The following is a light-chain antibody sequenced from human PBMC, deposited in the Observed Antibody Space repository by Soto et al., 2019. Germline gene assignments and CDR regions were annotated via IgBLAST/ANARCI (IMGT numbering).Light chain of an antibody. J-gene: IGKJ5*01. CDR2: DAS. Sequence: EIVLTQSPATLALSPGERTTLXXRASRSVNTYLAWYQQKPGKAPRXVIYDASNRATGIPATFSGSGSGTDFTLTISSLEPEDSAIYHCQQRANWPITFGHGTRLEIK. CDR3: QQRANWPIT. CDR1: RSVNTY. V-gene: IGKV3-11*01.